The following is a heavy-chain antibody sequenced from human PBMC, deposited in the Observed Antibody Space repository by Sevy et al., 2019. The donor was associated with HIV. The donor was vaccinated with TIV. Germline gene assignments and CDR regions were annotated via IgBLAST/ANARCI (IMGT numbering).Heavy chain of an antibody. J-gene: IGHJ2*01. CDR1: GFIFSDYA. Sequence: GGYLRLSCAASGFIFSDYAMSWVRQAPGKGLEWVSSISGGDDSTYYADSVKGRFTVSRENSKNTLYLQMNTLRAEDTALYYCAKFGDYYDSSGYYWYFDFWGRGTLVTVSS. V-gene: IGHV3-23*01. CDR2: ISGGDDST. CDR3: AKFGDYYDSSGYYWYFDF. D-gene: IGHD3-22*01.